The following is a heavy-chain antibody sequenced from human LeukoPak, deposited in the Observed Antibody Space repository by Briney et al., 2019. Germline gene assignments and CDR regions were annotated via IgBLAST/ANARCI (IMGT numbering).Heavy chain of an antibody. D-gene: IGHD2-2*02. J-gene: IGHJ4*02. CDR3: ARVPLDCSSTSCYTFDY. CDR2: TYYSGST. V-gene: IGHV4-59*11. CDR1: GGSISSHY. Sequence: SETLSLTCTVSGGSISSHYWSWIRQPPGKGLEWIGYTYYSGSTNYNPSLKSRVTISVDTSKNQFSLKLSSVTAADTAVYYCARVPLDCSSTSCYTFDYWGQGTLVTVSS.